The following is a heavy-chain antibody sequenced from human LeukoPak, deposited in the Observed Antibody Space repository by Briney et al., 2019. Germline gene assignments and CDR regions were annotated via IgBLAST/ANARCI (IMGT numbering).Heavy chain of an antibody. V-gene: IGHV3-23*01. CDR1: GFTFSSYA. Sequence: GGSLRLSCAASGFTFSSYAMSWVRQAPGKGLEWVSAISGSGGSTYYADSVKGRFTISRDNSKNTLYLQMNSLRAEDTAVYYCARSYGAEGEYFQHWGQGTLVTVSS. D-gene: IGHD1-26*01. CDR2: ISGSGGST. CDR3: ARSYGAEGEYFQH. J-gene: IGHJ1*01.